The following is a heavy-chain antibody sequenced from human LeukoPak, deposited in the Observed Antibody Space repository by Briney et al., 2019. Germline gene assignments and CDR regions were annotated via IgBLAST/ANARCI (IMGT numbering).Heavy chain of an antibody. D-gene: IGHD3-3*01. V-gene: IGHV4-39*07. CDR2: IYYSGST. CDR1: GGSIISRSYY. CDR3: ARDNIRFLDGMDV. Sequence: SETLSLTCIVSGGSIISRSYYWGWIRQPPGKGLEWIGSIYYSGSTYYNPSLKSRVTISVDTSKNQFSLKLSSVTAADTAVYYCARDNIRFLDGMDVWGKGTTVTVSS. J-gene: IGHJ6*04.